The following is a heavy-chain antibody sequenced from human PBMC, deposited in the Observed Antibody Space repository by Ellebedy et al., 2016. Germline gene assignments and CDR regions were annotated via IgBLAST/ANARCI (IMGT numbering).Heavy chain of an antibody. J-gene: IGHJ4*02. CDR3: ARGDVLGSSLDY. Sequence: SETLSLTCTVSGGSISTRTYFWGWIRQPPGKGLEWIGSISYSGSTDYAPSLKSRVNISVDPSRNQFSLRLSSVTAADTSVYFCARGDVLGSSLDYWGQGTLVTVSS. CDR1: GGSISTRTYF. CDR2: ISYSGST. D-gene: IGHD3-16*01. V-gene: IGHV4-39*01.